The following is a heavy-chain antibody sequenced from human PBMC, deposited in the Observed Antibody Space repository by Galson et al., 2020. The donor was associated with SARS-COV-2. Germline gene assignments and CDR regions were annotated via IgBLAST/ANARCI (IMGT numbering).Heavy chain of an antibody. Sequence: SVNVSCKASGYTLNGHYMHWVRLAPGQGLEWMGRINPNRGDTDVAQKFQGRVTMTTDTSLNTAYMELSRLTSDDTAVYYGTRGSNSSPFYHFDPWGQGTLVTVSS. V-gene: IGHV1-2*06. CDR1: GYTLNGHY. CDR3: TRGSNSSPFYHFDP. CDR2: INPNRGDT. J-gene: IGHJ5*02. D-gene: IGHD3-10*01.